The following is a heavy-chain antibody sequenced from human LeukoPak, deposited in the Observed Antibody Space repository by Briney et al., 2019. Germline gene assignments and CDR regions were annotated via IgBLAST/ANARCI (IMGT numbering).Heavy chain of an antibody. CDR2: IYRTGTS. V-gene: IGHV4-39*07. J-gene: IGHJ4*02. Sequence: SETLSLTCTVSGGSISTSSYFWAWIRQPSGKGLEWIGAIYRTGTSYYNPSLQSRVTISIDTSKNQYSLKLRSVTAADTAVYYCARDLMYNWNYGFDYWGQGALVSVSS. D-gene: IGHD1-7*01. CDR1: GGSISTSSYF. CDR3: ARDLMYNWNYGFDY.